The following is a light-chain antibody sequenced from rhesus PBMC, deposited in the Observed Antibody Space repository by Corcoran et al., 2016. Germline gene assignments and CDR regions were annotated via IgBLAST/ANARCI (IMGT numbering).Light chain of an antibody. V-gene: IGKV1-21*01. Sequence: DIQMTQSPSSLSASVGDRVTITCRASQGINSWLAWYQQKPGKAPKLLNYKASSLQSGVPSRFRGSGSGTDFTLTISRLQAEDFATYYCQQYNSVPPTFGQGTKVEIK. CDR2: KAS. CDR3: QQYNSVPPT. CDR1: QGINSW. J-gene: IGKJ1*01.